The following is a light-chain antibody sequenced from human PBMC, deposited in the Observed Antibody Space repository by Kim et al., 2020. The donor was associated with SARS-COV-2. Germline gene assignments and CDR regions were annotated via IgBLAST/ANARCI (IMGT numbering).Light chain of an antibody. V-gene: IGKV1-27*01. CDR1: QDISNY. J-gene: IGKJ1*01. CDR2: AAS. Sequence: ASVGDRVTIPCRASQDISNYLAWFQLKPGKAPKLLIYAASALQPGVPSRFSGSGSGTDFTLTVTSLQPEDVATYYCQKCDSAPWTCGQGTKVDIK. CDR3: QKCDSAPWT.